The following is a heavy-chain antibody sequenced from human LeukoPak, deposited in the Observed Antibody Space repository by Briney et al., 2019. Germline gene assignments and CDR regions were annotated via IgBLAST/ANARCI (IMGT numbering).Heavy chain of an antibody. V-gene: IGHV3-48*02. CDR3: ARGGRGLYGMDV. CDR2: LSESSRLI. D-gene: IGHD3-10*01. CDR1: GFTFSTYG. J-gene: IGHJ6*02. Sequence: GGSLRLSCTASGFTFSTYGMIWVRQAPGRGLEWIPYLSESSRLIYYEDSVKGRFSISRDKTKNSLYLQMNSLRDEDTAVYYCARGGRGLYGMDVWGPGTTVTVS.